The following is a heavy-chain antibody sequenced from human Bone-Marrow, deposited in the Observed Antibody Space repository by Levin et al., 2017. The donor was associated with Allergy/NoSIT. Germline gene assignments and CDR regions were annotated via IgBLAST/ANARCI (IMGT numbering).Heavy chain of an antibody. D-gene: IGHD3-3*01. Sequence: GGSLRLSCAASGFTFSSYAMHWVRQAPGKGLEWVAVISYDGSNKYYADSVKGRFTISRDNSKNTLYLQMNSLRAEDTAVYYCARSRNWSGSFLFDYWGQGTLVTVSS. CDR2: ISYDGSNK. V-gene: IGHV3-30-3*01. CDR1: GFTFSSYA. J-gene: IGHJ4*02. CDR3: ARSRNWSGSFLFDY.